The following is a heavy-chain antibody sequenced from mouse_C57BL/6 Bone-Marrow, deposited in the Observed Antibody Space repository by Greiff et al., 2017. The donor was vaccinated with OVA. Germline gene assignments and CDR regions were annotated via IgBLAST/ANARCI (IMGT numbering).Heavy chain of an antibody. CDR1: GFTFSSYG. CDR3: ARPPRGYYAIDY. V-gene: IGHV5-6*01. Sequence: EVMLVESGGDLVKPGGSLKLSCAASGFTFSSYGMSWVRQTPDKRLEWVATISSGGSYTYYPDSVKGRFTISRDNAKNTLYLQMSSLKSEDTAMYYCARPPRGYYAIDYWGQGTSVTVSS. J-gene: IGHJ4*01. CDR2: ISSGGSYT.